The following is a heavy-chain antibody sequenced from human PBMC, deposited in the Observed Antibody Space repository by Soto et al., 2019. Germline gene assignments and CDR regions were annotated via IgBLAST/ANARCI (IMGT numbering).Heavy chain of an antibody. V-gene: IGHV3-23*01. Sequence: EVQLLESGGGLVQPGGSRRLSCEASGFTFSSYAMRWVRQAPGKGLGWVSAVSGSGGSTYYADSVKGRFTISRDNSKNTLYLQMNSLRAEDTAVYYCARRGPGTYFDYWGQGTLVTVSS. J-gene: IGHJ4*02. CDR1: GFTFSSYA. CDR2: VSGSGGST. CDR3: ARRGPGTYFDY. D-gene: IGHD6-13*01.